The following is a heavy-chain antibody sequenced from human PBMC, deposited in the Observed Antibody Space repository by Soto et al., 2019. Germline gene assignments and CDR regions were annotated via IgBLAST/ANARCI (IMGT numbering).Heavy chain of an antibody. CDR2: IWYDGSNK. J-gene: IGHJ4*02. CDR1: GFTFSSYG. V-gene: IGHV3-33*01. Sequence: LRLSCAASGFTFSSYGMHWVRQAPGKGLEWVAVIWYDGSNKYYADSVKGRFTISRDNSKNTLYLQMNSLRAEDTAVYYCARDGPYGLRYCSSNSCDAMAYYFDYWGQGTLVTVSS. CDR3: ARDGPYGLRYCSSNSCDAMAYYFDY. D-gene: IGHD2-2*01.